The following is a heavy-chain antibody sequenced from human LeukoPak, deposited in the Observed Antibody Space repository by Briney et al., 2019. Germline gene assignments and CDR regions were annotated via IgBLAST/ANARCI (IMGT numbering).Heavy chain of an antibody. CDR3: AREGSGYDSWG. CDR1: GGSISSGDYY. CDR2: IYYSGSA. D-gene: IGHD5-12*01. V-gene: IGHV4-30-4*08. J-gene: IGHJ4*02. Sequence: SETLSLTCTVSGGSISSGDYYWSWIRQPPGKGLEWIGYIYYSGSAYYNPSLKSRVTISVDTSKNQLSLKLSSVTAADTAVYYCAREGSGYDSWGWGQGTLVTVSS.